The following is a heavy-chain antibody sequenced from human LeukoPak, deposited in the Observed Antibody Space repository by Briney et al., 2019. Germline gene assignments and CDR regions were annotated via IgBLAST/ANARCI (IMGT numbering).Heavy chain of an antibody. CDR1: GFTFRTYW. V-gene: IGHV3-15*01. J-gene: IGHJ3*02. CDR2: IKSKTDGGTT. CDR3: TTGEVHSDYGDYLDAFDI. Sequence: AGGSLRLSCAASGFTFRTYWMSWVRQAPGKGLEWVGRIKSKTDGGTTDYAAPVKGRFTISRDDSKNTLYLQMNSLKTEDTAVYYCTTGEVHSDYGDYLDAFDIWGQGTMVTVSS. D-gene: IGHD4-17*01.